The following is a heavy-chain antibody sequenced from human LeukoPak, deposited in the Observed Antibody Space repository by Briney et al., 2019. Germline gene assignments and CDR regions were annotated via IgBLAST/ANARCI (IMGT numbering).Heavy chain of an antibody. CDR1: GGSISSYY. V-gene: IGHV4-59*01. CDR3: AREFRMATIKYFDY. Sequence: SETLSLTCTVSGGSISSYYWSWIRQPPGKGLEWIGYIYYSGSTNYNPSLKSRVTISVDTSKNQFSLKLSSVTAADTAVYYCAREFRMATIKYFDYWGQGTLVTVSS. J-gene: IGHJ4*02. CDR2: IYYSGST. D-gene: IGHD5-24*01.